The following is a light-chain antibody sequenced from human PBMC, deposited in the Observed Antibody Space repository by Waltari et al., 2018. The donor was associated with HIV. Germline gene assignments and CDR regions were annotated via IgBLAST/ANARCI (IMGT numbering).Light chain of an antibody. V-gene: IGLV2-23*02. Sequence: QSALTQPASVSGSPGQSITISCTGTSSDVGSSNSVSWYQQHPGKAPKLMIYEVSKRPSGVSNRFSGSKSGNTASLTISGLQAEDEADYYCCSYAGSSTFYVFGTGTKVTVL. J-gene: IGLJ1*01. CDR1: SSDVGSSNS. CDR2: EVS. CDR3: CSYAGSSTFYV.